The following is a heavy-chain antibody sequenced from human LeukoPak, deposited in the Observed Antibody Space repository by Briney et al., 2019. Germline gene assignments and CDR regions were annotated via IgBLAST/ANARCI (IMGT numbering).Heavy chain of an antibody. CDR3: ARGRYGGNSYYFDY. CDR2: IRQRGSDK. Sequence: GGSLRLSCAASGFTLSNYWMRWVRQAAGKGVEWVANIRQRGSDKYYVDSVKGRFTISRDNAENSLYLQVNSLRAEDTAVYYCARGRYGGNSYYFDYWGQGTLVTVSS. D-gene: IGHD4-23*01. V-gene: IGHV3-7*01. J-gene: IGHJ4*02. CDR1: GFTLSNYW.